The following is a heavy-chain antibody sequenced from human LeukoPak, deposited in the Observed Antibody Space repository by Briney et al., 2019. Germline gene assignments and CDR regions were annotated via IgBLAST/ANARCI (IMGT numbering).Heavy chain of an antibody. Sequence: PGGSLRLSCAASGFTFSNYAMSWVRQAPGKGLEWVSGINWNGGRTGYADSVKGRFTISRDNAKNSLYLQMNSLRAEDTALYYCAKDMGLRLGELLVTGFDYWGQGTLVTVSS. CDR2: INWNGGRT. J-gene: IGHJ4*02. V-gene: IGHV3-20*04. D-gene: IGHD3-16*01. CDR1: GFTFSNYA. CDR3: AKDMGLRLGELLVTGFDY.